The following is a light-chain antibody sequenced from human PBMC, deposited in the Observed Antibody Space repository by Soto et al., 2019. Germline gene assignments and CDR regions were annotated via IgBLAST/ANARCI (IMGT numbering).Light chain of an antibody. CDR3: QQRSNWPPT. Sequence: EIVMTQSPATLSLSPGERATLSCRASQSVSSYLAWYQQKPGQAPRLLIYDASNRATGIPARFSGSGSGTDFTLTISSLEPEDFAVYYCQQRSNWPPTFGQGTGLEI. V-gene: IGKV3-11*01. CDR1: QSVSSY. J-gene: IGKJ5*01. CDR2: DAS.